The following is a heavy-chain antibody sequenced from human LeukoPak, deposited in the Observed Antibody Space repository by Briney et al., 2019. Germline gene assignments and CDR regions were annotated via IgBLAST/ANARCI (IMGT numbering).Heavy chain of an antibody. CDR1: GGSIGSGGYS. Sequence: SETLSLTCAVSGGSIGSGGYSWSWIRQPPGKGLEWIGYIYHSGSTYYNPSLKSRVTISVDRSKNQFSLKLSSVTAADTAVYYCARRNVGPLDYWGQGTLVTVSS. V-gene: IGHV4-30-2*01. CDR2: IYHSGST. CDR3: ARRNVGPLDY. J-gene: IGHJ4*02. D-gene: IGHD1-1*01.